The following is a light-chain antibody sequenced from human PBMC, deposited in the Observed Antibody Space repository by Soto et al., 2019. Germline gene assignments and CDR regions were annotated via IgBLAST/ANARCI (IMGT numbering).Light chain of an antibody. J-gene: IGLJ1*01. CDR3: GAWDDRLTAYV. Sequence: QSVLTQPPSLSAAPGQEVTISCSGSGSNVGYNSVSWYQQLPGTAPKLLIYDNYKRPSGIPARFSGSKSGTSASLGITGLQTGDEADYYCGAWDDRLTAYVFGSETKVTVL. V-gene: IGLV1-51*01. CDR2: DNY. CDR1: GSNVGYNS.